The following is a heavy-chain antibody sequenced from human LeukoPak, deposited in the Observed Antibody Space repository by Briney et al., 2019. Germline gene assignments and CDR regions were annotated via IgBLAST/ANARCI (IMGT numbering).Heavy chain of an antibody. Sequence: ASVKVSCKASGYTFTSYGISWVRQAPGQGLEWLGWISADNGNTNYAQKLQGRVTMTTDTSTSTAYMELRSLRSDDTAVYYCARSATLPAASEVYYYYGMDVWGQGTTVTVSS. CDR1: GYTFTSYG. CDR2: ISADNGNT. V-gene: IGHV1-18*01. D-gene: IGHD2-2*01. CDR3: ARSATLPAASEVYYYYGMDV. J-gene: IGHJ6*02.